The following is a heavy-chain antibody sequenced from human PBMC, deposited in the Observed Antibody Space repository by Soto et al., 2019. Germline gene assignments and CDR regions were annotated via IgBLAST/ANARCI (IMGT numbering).Heavy chain of an antibody. Sequence: QVQLVQSGAEVKKPGASVKVSCKASGYTFTSYAMHWVRQAPGQRLEWMGWINAGNGNTKCSQKFQGRVTITRDTSASTAYMELSSLRSEDTAVYYCARDLPGWSAFDIWGQGTMVTVSS. V-gene: IGHV1-3*01. CDR1: GYTFTSYA. CDR2: INAGNGNT. CDR3: ARDLPGWSAFDI. D-gene: IGHD6-19*01. J-gene: IGHJ3*02.